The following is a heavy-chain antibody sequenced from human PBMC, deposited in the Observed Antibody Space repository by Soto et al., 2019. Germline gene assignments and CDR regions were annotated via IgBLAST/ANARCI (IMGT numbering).Heavy chain of an antibody. CDR2: IIPIYGTA. CDR3: ARDLPPPDY. CDR1: GGTFSSYG. Sequence: GASVKVSCKASGGTFSSYGISWVRQAPGQGLEWMGGIIPIYGTANYAQKFQGRVTITADESTSTAYMELSSLRSDDTAVYYCARDLPPPDYWGQGTLVTVSS. J-gene: IGHJ4*02. V-gene: IGHV1-69*13.